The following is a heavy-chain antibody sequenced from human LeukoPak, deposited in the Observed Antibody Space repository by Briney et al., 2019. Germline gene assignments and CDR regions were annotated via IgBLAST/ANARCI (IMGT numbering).Heavy chain of an antibody. CDR2: ISYDGSDK. CDR1: GFTFSNYA. Sequence: GGSLRLSCAASGFTFSNYAMSWVRQAPGKGLEWVAVISYDGSDKYYADSVKGRFSISRDNSKNTVYLQMDSLRAEDTAVYYCARVWGVTKYGIDYWGQGTLVTASS. D-gene: IGHD3-10*01. J-gene: IGHJ4*02. V-gene: IGHV3-30*03. CDR3: ARVWGVTKYGIDY.